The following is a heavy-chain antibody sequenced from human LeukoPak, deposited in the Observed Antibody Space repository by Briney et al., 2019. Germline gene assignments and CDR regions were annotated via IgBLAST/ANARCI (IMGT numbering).Heavy chain of an antibody. Sequence: PSQTLSLTCTVSGGSISSGGYYWSWIRQHPGKGLEWIGYIYYSGSTYYNPSLKSRVTISVDTSKNQFSLKLSSVTAADTAVYYCARGSLCSSTSCWWFDPWGQGTLVTVSS. CDR1: GGSISSGGYY. CDR3: ARGSLCSSTSCWWFDP. CDR2: IYYSGST. D-gene: IGHD2-2*01. J-gene: IGHJ5*02. V-gene: IGHV4-31*03.